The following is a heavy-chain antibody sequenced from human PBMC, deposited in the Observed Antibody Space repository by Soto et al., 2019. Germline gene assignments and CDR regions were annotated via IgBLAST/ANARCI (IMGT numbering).Heavy chain of an antibody. Sequence: SVKVSCKASGGTFSSYTISWVRQAPGQGLEWMGGIIPMFGTTRYAQRFQGGVTITADKSTTTAYMELSSLRSEDTAVYYCARGVDGYNQAYKFYFDSWGQGTLVTVSS. D-gene: IGHD2-21*01. CDR1: GGTFSSYT. V-gene: IGHV1-69*06. CDR2: IIPMFGTT. CDR3: ARGVDGYNQAYKFYFDS. J-gene: IGHJ4*02.